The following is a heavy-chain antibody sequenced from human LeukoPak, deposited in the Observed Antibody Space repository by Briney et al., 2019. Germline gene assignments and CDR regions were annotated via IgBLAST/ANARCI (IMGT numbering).Heavy chain of an antibody. CDR3: ARDRGITTPLGGGWPSQITAYNWFDP. J-gene: IGHJ5*02. V-gene: IGHV1-2*02. Sequence: ASVKVSCKASGYTFTGYYMHWVRQAPGQGLEWMGWINPNSGGTNYAQKFQGRVTMTRDTSTSTVYMELSSLRSEDTAVYYCARDRGITTPLGGGWPSQITAYNWFDPWGQGTLVTVSS. CDR2: INPNSGGT. CDR1: GYTFTGYY. D-gene: IGHD1-14*01.